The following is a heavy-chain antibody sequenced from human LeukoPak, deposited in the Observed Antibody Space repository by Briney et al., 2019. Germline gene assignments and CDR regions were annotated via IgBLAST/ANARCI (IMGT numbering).Heavy chain of an antibody. Sequence: SGGSLRLSCAASGFTFSSYAISWVRQAPGKGLEWVSAISGSGGSTYYADSVKGRFTISRDNSKNTLYLQMNSLRAEDTAVYYCAKDAPYYDILTGYYSRAHYYYGMDVWGQGTTVTVSS. CDR3: AKDAPYYDILTGYYSRAHYYYGMDV. CDR2: ISGSGGST. J-gene: IGHJ6*02. CDR1: GFTFSSYA. D-gene: IGHD3-9*01. V-gene: IGHV3-23*01.